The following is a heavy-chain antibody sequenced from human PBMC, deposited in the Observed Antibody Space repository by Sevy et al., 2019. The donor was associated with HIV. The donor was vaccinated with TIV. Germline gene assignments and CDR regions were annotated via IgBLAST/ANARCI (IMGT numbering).Heavy chain of an antibody. CDR2: FDPEDGER. D-gene: IGHD3-3*01. J-gene: IGHJ4*02. CDR1: GYTLTQLS. CDR3: ATGREYYEGNSGYFDY. V-gene: IGHV1-24*01. Sequence: ASVNVSCKVSGYTLTQLSMHWVRQAPGKGLEWLGSFDPEDGERIYAQKFQGRFTMTEETSTDTAYMELSSLRSEDTAIYYCATGREYYEGNSGYFDYWGQGTLVTVSS.